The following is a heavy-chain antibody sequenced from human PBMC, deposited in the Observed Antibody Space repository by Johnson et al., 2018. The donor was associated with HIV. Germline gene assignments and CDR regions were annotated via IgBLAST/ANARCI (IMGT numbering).Heavy chain of an antibody. V-gene: IGHV3-30*04. CDR1: GLTFSSYA. D-gene: IGHD2-8*02. Sequence: QVQLVEFGGGVVQPGRSLRLSCAASGLTFSSYAMHWVRQAPGKGLEWVAVISYDAQNKYYADSVKGRFTISRDNSNNTLYLQMNSLKTEDTAVYYCARDRNPFLNYFAGSADAFDIWGQGTKVTVSS. J-gene: IGHJ3*02. CDR3: ARDRNPFLNYFAGSADAFDI. CDR2: ISYDAQNK.